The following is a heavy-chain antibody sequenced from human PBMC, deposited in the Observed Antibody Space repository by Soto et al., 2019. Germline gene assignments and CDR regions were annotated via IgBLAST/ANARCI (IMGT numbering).Heavy chain of an antibody. CDR3: TMATTTWSYFDY. V-gene: IGHV1-46*01. D-gene: IGHD5-12*01. CDR2: INPSGGST. Sequence: QVQLVQSGAEVKKPGASVKVSCKASGYTFTSYYMHWVRQAPGQGLEWMGIINPSGGSTSYAQNFQGRVTMTRDTSTSTVYMELSSLRSEDTAVYYCTMATTTWSYFDYWGQGTLVTVSS. CDR1: GYTFTSYY. J-gene: IGHJ4*02.